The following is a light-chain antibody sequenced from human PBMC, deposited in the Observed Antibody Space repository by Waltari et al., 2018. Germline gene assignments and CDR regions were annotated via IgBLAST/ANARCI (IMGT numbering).Light chain of an antibody. CDR1: DSNNGATS. J-gene: IGLJ1*01. CDR2: RSN. V-gene: IGLV1-44*01. Sequence: QSVLTQAPSASGTPGRGVTVSCSGSDSNNGATSVTCYQHVPGAAPKVLIYRSNQRPSGAPDRFSGSKSGTSASLAISGLRSEDEADYYCAAWDDRLDSYVFGTGTRVTVL. CDR3: AAWDDRLDSYV.